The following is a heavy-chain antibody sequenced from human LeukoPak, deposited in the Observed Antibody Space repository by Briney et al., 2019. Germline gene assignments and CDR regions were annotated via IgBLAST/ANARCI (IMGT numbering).Heavy chain of an antibody. CDR1: GFTFNNAW. CDR2: IKSKTDGGTT. CDR3: TTDLVRYYYDSSGYYYSDY. J-gene: IGHJ4*02. D-gene: IGHD3-22*01. Sequence: GGSLRLSREVSGFTFNNAWMSWVRQAPGKGLEWVGRIKSKTDGGTTDYAAPVKGRFTISRDDSKNTLYLQMNSLKTEDTAVYYCTTDLVRYYYDSSGYYYSDYWGQGTLVTVSS. V-gene: IGHV3-15*01.